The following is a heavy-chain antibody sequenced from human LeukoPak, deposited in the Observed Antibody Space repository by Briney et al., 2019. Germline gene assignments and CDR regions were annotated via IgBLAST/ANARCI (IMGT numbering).Heavy chain of an antibody. V-gene: IGHV1-69*04. Sequence: ASVKVSCKASGYTFTSYYMHWVRQAPGQGLEWMGRIIPILGIANYAQRFQGRVTITADKSTSTAYMELSSLRSEDTAVYYCARDDSSGYYYWGQGTLVTVSS. D-gene: IGHD3-22*01. CDR1: GYTFTSYY. CDR3: ARDDSSGYYY. J-gene: IGHJ4*02. CDR2: IIPILGIA.